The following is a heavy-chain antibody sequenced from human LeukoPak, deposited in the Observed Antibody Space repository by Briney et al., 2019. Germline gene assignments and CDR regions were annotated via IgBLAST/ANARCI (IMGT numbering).Heavy chain of an antibody. Sequence: GGSLRLSCAGSGFPFSGYSMNWVRQAPGKGLEWVSSISSSSSYIYYADSVKGRFTISRDNAKNSLYLQMNSLRAEDTAVYYCARVVVVAATPDYWGQGTLVTVSS. J-gene: IGHJ4*02. D-gene: IGHD2-15*01. CDR1: GFPFSGYS. CDR2: ISSSSSYI. CDR3: ARVVVVAATPDY. V-gene: IGHV3-21*01.